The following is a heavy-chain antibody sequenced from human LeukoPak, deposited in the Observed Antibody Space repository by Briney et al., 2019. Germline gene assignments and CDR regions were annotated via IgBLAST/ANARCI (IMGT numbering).Heavy chain of an antibody. CDR1: RFTFSSYA. V-gene: IGHV3-9*01. Sequence: PGGSLRLSCAASRFTFSSYAMHWVRQPPGKGLEWVSGISWNSGSIGYADSVKGRFTISRDNAKNSLYLQMNSLRAEDTALYYCAKDTGYYYDSSNYWVWGQGTLVTVSS. D-gene: IGHD3-22*01. CDR2: ISWNSGSI. CDR3: AKDTGYYYDSSNYWV. J-gene: IGHJ4*02.